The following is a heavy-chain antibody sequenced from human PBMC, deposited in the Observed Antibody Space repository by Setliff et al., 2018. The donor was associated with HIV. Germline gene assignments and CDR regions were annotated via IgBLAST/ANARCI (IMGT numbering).Heavy chain of an antibody. J-gene: IGHJ3*02. CDR3: AWNHSDHFRSDPDTFEI. CDR2: INPKSGGT. CDR1: GYTFSGYY. V-gene: IGHV1-2*06. D-gene: IGHD1-1*01. Sequence: ASVKVSCKASGYTFSGYYLHWVRQAPGQGLQWMGRINPKSGGTHYAQKFQGRVTMSRDTSISTFYMQLSRLKYDDTAVYFCAWNHSDHFRSDPDTFEIWGQGTKVTVSS.